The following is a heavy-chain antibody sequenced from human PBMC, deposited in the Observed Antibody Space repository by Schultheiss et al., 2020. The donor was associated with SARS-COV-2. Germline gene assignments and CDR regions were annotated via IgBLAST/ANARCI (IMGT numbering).Heavy chain of an antibody. CDR2: IIPLSGIP. CDR1: GGTFSSYA. Sequence: KISCKASGGTFSSYAISWVRQAPGQGLEWMGGIIPLSGIPNYAQKFQGRVTITADESTSTAYMELSSLRSEDSAVYYCASAMISPHAFDIWGQGTMVTVSS. CDR3: ASAMISPHAFDI. J-gene: IGHJ3*02. D-gene: IGHD3-22*01. V-gene: IGHV1-69*01.